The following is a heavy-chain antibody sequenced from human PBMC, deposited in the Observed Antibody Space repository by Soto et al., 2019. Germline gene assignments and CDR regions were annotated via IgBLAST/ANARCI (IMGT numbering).Heavy chain of an antibody. CDR2: IWHNGGNK. CDR1: GLTLSSYG. CDR3: ARDGDVNTGFGKDY. Sequence: GGSLRLSCAASGLTLSSYGMHWVRQPPGKGLEWVAFIWHNGGNKFYAESVKGRFAISRDNSKNTLYLQMTSLSAEDTAMYYCARDGDVNTGFGKDYWGQGTLVTVSS. J-gene: IGHJ4*02. D-gene: IGHD3-16*01. V-gene: IGHV3-33*01.